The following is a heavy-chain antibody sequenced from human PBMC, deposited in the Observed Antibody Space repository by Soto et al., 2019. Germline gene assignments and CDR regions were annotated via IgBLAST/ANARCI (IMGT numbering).Heavy chain of an antibody. CDR3: AREGSYHYFDY. CDR1: DGSVSRGGYY. V-gene: IGHV4-31*03. Sequence: QVQLQESGPGLVKPSQTLSLACTVSDGSVSRGGYYWSWIRQSPGKNLEWIGNIYYTGRTSYNPSLKCRLTISLETSKRQFSLRLASVSAADTAVYYCAREGSYHYFDYWGQGALVTVSS. J-gene: IGHJ4*02. CDR2: IYYTGRT. D-gene: IGHD1-26*01.